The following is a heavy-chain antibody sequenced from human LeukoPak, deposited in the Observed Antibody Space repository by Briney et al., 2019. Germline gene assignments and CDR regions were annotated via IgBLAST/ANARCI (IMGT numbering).Heavy chain of an antibody. CDR1: GGTFSSYA. V-gene: IGHV1-69*13. CDR2: IIPIFVTA. CDR3: ARRRVDYDFWSVYFDWFDP. D-gene: IGHD3-3*01. Sequence: SVKVSCKASGGTFSSYAISWVRQAPGQGLEWMGGIIPIFVTANYAQKFQGRVTITADESTSTAYMELSSLRSEDTAVYYCARRRVDYDFWSVYFDWFDPWGQGTLVTVSS. J-gene: IGHJ5*02.